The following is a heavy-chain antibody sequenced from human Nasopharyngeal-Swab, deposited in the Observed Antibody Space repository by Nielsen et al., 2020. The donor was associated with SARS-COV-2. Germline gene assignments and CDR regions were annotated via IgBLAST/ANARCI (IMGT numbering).Heavy chain of an antibody. J-gene: IGHJ4*02. Sequence: GGSLRLSCAASGFTFSHYGIHWVRQAPGKGLEWVATLWYDGSNKYYADSVKGRFTVSRDNSKNTLYLQMNSLRAEDTAVYYCARPASGSYSYYFDYWGQGTLVTVSS. CDR2: LWYDGSNK. V-gene: IGHV3-33*01. D-gene: IGHD1-26*01. CDR3: ARPASGSYSYYFDY. CDR1: GFTFSHYG.